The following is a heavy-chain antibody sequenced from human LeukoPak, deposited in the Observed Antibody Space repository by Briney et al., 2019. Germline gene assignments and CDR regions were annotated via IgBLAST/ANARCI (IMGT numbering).Heavy chain of an antibody. V-gene: IGHV4-59*01. Sequence: SETLSLTCTVSGGSISSYYWSWIRQPPGKGLEWIGYIYYSGSTNYNPSLKSRVTISVDTSKNQFSLKLSSVTAADTAVYYCASGGYYDSNGYYNTPKYFQHWGQGTLVTVSS. CDR2: IYYSGST. J-gene: IGHJ1*01. CDR1: GGSISSYY. D-gene: IGHD3-22*01. CDR3: ASGGYYDSNGYYNTPKYFQH.